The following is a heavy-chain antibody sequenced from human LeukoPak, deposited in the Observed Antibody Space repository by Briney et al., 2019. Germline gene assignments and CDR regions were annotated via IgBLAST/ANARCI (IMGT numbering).Heavy chain of an antibody. V-gene: IGHV1-46*01. CDR1: GYTFTSYY. J-gene: IGHJ3*02. CDR2: INPSGGST. Sequence: ASVKVSCKASGYTFTSYYMHWVRQAPGQGLEWMGTINPSGGSTSYAQKFQGRVTMTRDTSTSTVYMELSSLRSEDTAVYYCARSRTPVRAYCGGDCYADAFDIWGQGTMVTVSS. CDR3: ARSRTPVRAYCGGDCYADAFDI. D-gene: IGHD2-21*02.